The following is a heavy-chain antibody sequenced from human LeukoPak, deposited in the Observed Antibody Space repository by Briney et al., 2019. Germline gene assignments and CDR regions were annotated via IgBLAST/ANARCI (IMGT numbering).Heavy chain of an antibody. Sequence: SETLSLTCTVSGGSISSYYWSSIRQPPGKGLEWIGYIYTSGSTNHNPSLKNRVTISVDASKNQSSLKLSSVTAADTAVYYCAGLATVDDAFDIWGQGTMVTVSS. CDR1: GGSISSYY. V-gene: IGHV4-4*09. CDR3: AGLATVDDAFDI. D-gene: IGHD4-23*01. CDR2: IYTSGST. J-gene: IGHJ3*02.